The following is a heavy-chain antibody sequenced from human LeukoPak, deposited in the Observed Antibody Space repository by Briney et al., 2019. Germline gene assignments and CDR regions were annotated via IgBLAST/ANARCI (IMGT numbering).Heavy chain of an antibody. CDR3: ARHGGSGSFDY. D-gene: IGHD3-3*01. CDR1: GGSNSSYY. Sequence: SETLSLTCTVSGGSNSSYYWSWIRQPPGKGLEWIGYSSYSGNTTPHPSLKSRVTISVDTSKNQFSLRLGSVTAADTAVYYCARHGGSGSFDYWGQGTLVTVSS. CDR2: SSYSGNT. V-gene: IGHV4-59*08. J-gene: IGHJ4*02.